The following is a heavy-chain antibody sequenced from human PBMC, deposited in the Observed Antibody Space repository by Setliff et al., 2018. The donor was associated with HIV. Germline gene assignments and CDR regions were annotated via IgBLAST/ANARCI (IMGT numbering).Heavy chain of an antibody. Sequence: GGSLRLSCAASGFTFRDYGMHWVRQAPGKGLEWVAVIWYDGSNQNYADSVKGRLTVSRDNSNNTLYLQMNSLTPEDTAVYHCARYSSSWHTFDYWGPGTLVTVSS. CDR2: IWYDGSNQ. J-gene: IGHJ4*02. V-gene: IGHV3-33*08. CDR1: GFTFRDYG. D-gene: IGHD6-13*01. CDR3: ARYSSSWHTFDY.